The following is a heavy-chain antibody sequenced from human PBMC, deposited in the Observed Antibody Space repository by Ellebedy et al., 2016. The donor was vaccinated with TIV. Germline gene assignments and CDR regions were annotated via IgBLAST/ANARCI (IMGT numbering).Heavy chain of an antibody. D-gene: IGHD3-16*01. J-gene: IGHJ4*02. CDR1: GGSISSYY. CDR3: ARSLRSMITFGGVSSYFDY. V-gene: IGHV4-59*13. CDR2: IYYIGST. Sequence: SETLSLTXTVSGGSISSYYWSWIRQPPGKGLEWLGYIYYIGSTNYNPSLKSRVTISVDTSKNQFSLKLSSVTAADTAVYYCARSLRSMITFGGVSSYFDYWGQGTLVTVSS.